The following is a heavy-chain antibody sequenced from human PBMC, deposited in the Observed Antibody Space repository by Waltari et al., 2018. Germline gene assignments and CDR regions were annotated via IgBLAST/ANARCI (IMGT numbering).Heavy chain of an antibody. CDR2: IYYSGST. V-gene: IGHV4-39*01. Sequence: QLQLQESGPGLVKPSETLSLTCTVSGGSISSSSYYWGWIRQPPGKGLEWIGSIYYSGSTYYNPSLKSRVTISVDTSKNQFSLKLSSVTAADTAVYYCARGIAAAGTDDYWGQGTLVTVSS. J-gene: IGHJ4*02. CDR1: GGSISSSSYY. D-gene: IGHD6-13*01. CDR3: ARGIAAAGTDDY.